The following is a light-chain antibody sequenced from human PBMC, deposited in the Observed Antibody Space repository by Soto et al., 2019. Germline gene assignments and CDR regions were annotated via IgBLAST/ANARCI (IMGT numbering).Light chain of an antibody. CDR1: QSVSSSY. CDR3: QQYGSSPWT. CDR2: GAS. J-gene: IGKJ1*01. V-gene: IGKV3-20*01. Sequence: PGERVTLSCRASQSVSSSYLAWCQQKPGQAPRLLIYGASSRATGIPDRFSGSGSGTDFTLTISRLEPEDFAVYYCQQYGSSPWTFGQGTKVDIK.